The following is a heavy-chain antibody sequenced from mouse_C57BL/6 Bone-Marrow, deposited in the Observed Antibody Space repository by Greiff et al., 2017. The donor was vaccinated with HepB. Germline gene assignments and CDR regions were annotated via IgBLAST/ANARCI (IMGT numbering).Heavy chain of an antibody. J-gene: IGHJ1*03. CDR1: GYAFSSYW. V-gene: IGHV1-80*01. CDR3: ARKSNYWYFDV. CDR2: IYPGDGDT. D-gene: IGHD2-5*01. Sequence: QVQLKQSGAELVKPGASVKISCKASGYAFSSYWMNWVKQRPGKGLEWIGQIYPGDGDTNYNGKFKGKATLTADKSSSTAYMQLSSLTSEYSAVYFCARKSNYWYFDVWGTGTTVTVSS.